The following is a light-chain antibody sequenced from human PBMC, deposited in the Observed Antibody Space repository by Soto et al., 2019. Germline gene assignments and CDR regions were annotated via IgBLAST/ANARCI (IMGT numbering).Light chain of an antibody. J-gene: IGKJ2*01. V-gene: IGKV2-30*01. CDR1: QSLVNSDGDTY. CDR3: MQGTYWPT. CDR2: KVS. Sequence: DVLMTQSPLPLPVTLGQPASISCTCSQSLVNSDGDTYLSWYQLRPGQSPRRLIYKVSNRDSGVPDRFSGSASGIDFTLKISRVEAEDVGVYYCMQGTYWPTFGQGTKLEIK.